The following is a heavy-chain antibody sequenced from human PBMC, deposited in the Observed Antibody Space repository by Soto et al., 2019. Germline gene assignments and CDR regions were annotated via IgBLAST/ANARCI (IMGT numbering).Heavy chain of an antibody. J-gene: IGHJ5*02. D-gene: IGHD2-15*01. CDR3: ARDLKEYCSDGKCNWFDP. CDR2: ISYSGST. CDR1: GGSISSYY. V-gene: IGHV4-59*01. Sequence: PSETLSLTCTVSGGSISSYYWSWIRQPPGKGLEWIGYISYSGSTDYNPSLKSRVTISLDASKNQISLQVRSATAADAAVYYCARDLKEYCSDGKCNWFDPWGQGTLVTVSS.